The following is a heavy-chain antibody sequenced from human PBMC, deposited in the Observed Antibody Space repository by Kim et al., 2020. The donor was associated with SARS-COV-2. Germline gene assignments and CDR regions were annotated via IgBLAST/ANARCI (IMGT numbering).Heavy chain of an antibody. CDR3: ARSRNGYNAFGI. CDR1: GLSFSDSY. D-gene: IGHD5-12*01. Sequence: GGSLRLSCAASGLSFSDSYMNWVRQAPGKGLEWLSFISTRGESIFYADSVEGRFTISRDNAKNSLYLQMNYLRAEDTAVYYCARSRNGYNAFGIWGQG. J-gene: IGHJ1*01. CDR2: ISTRGESI. V-gene: IGHV3-11*01.